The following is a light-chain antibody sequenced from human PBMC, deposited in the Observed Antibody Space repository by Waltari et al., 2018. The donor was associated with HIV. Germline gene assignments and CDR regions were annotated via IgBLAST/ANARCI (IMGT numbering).Light chain of an antibody. CDR1: SSDLGGYNY. CDR3: SSYTSSSTWV. V-gene: IGLV2-14*03. Sequence: QSALTQPASVSGSPGQSITISCTGTSSDLGGYNYVSWYQQHPGKAPKLMIYDVTNRPSGVSNRFSGSKSGNTASLTISGLQVEDEADYYCSSYTSSSTWVFGGGTKLT. J-gene: IGLJ3*02. CDR2: DVT.